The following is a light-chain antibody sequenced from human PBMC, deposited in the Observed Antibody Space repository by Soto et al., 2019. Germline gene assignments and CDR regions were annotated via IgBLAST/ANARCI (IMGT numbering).Light chain of an antibody. V-gene: IGLV1-51*01. Sequence: QSVLTQPPSVSAAPGQKVTISCSGSSSNIGNNYVSWYQQVPGAAPKLLIYDNNKRPSGIPDRFSGSKSGTSATLGITGLQTGDEADYYCRTWDSSLSTGGYVFGTGTKLTVL. J-gene: IGLJ1*01. CDR3: RTWDSSLSTGGYV. CDR2: DNN. CDR1: SSNIGNNY.